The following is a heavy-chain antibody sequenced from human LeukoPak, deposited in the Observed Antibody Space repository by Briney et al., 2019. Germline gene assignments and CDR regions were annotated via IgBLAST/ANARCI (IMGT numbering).Heavy chain of an antibody. CDR1: GFTFSSYS. Sequence: PGGSLRLSCAASGFTFSSYSMNWVRQAPGKGLEWVSSISSSSSYIYYADSVKGRFTISRDNAKNSLYLQMNSLRAEDTAVYYCARDRRDGYTFDYWGQRTLVTVSS. J-gene: IGHJ4*02. CDR2: ISSSSSYI. CDR3: ARDRRDGYTFDY. V-gene: IGHV3-21*01. D-gene: IGHD5-24*01.